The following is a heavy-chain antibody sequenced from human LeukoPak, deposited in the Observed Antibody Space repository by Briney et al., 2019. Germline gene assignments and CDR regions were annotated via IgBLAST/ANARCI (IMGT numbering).Heavy chain of an antibody. D-gene: IGHD7-27*01. CDR1: GFTFSSYS. Sequence: GGSLRLSCAASGFTFSSYSMNWVRQAPGKGLEWVPYISSSSNIIYYTDSVKGRFTISRDNSKNTLYLQLNSLRAEDTAVYYCAKTGGPWDWGQGTLVTVSS. CDR3: AKTGGPWD. CDR2: ISSSSNII. J-gene: IGHJ4*02. V-gene: IGHV3-48*01.